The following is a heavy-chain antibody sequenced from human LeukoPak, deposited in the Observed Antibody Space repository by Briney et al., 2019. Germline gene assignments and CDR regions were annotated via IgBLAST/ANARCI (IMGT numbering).Heavy chain of an antibody. V-gene: IGHV3-11*01. J-gene: IGHJ4*02. CDR2: ISGPGYPI. CDR3: ASVVGASLTIRFDL. CDR1: GVTFSDYY. Sequence: PGGSLRLSCQASGVTFSDYYMSWIRQAPGKGLEWIAYISGPGYPIYHADSVKGRFTISRDNAERSLYLQKNSLRVEDTAVYYCASVVGASLTIRFDLWGPGTLVTVSS. D-gene: IGHD2-15*01.